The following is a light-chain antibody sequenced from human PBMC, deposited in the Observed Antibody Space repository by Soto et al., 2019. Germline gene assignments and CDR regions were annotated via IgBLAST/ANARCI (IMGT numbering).Light chain of an antibody. Sequence: DIQMTQSPSSLSAFVGDRVTITCRASQDIGNFLAWYQQKPGKVPKLLIYAASTLQSGVPSRFSGSGSGTDFTLTISSLQPEDFATYYCQQVNSYPITFGQGTRLEIK. CDR3: QQVNSYPIT. V-gene: IGKV1-27*01. J-gene: IGKJ5*01. CDR2: AAS. CDR1: QDIGNF.